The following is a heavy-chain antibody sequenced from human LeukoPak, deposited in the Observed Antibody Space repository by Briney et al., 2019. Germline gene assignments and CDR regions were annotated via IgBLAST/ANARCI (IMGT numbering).Heavy chain of an antibody. CDR3: ATDPENIIPVAGDY. Sequence: ASVKVSRKFSGSTLTELSMHWVRQAPAKGLELVGGFDPEDGETINAQKFQGRVIMTEDTSIDTAYMELRSLRYEDTAVYYCATDPENIIPVAGDYWGQGNLVTVSS. D-gene: IGHD6-19*01. CDR2: FDPEDGET. V-gene: IGHV1-24*01. J-gene: IGHJ4*02. CDR1: GSTLTELS.